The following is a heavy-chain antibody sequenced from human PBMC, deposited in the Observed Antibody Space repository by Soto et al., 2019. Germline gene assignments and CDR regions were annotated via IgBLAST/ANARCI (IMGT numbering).Heavy chain of an antibody. J-gene: IGHJ5*02. CDR2: ISYDGSNK. CDR1: GFTFSSYG. CDR3: AKDGGYCTNGVCYGNWFDP. V-gene: IGHV3-30*18. D-gene: IGHD2-8*01. Sequence: GGSLRLSCAASGFTFSSYGMHWVRQAPGKGLEWVAVISYDGSNKYYADSVKGRFTISRDNSKNTLYLQMNSLRAEDTAVYYCAKDGGYCTNGVCYGNWFDPWGQGTLVTVSS.